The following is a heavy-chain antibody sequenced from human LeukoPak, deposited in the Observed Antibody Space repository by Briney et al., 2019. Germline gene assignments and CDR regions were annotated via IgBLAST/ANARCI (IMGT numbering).Heavy chain of an antibody. CDR2: INSDGTST. CDR3: ARTLYSYGHFDY. Sequence: PGGSLRLSCVASGFIFRNYWMHWVRQAPGKGLVWVSRINSDGTSTSYADSVKGRFTISRDDAKNTLYLQMNSLRVEDTAVYYCARTLYSYGHFDYWGQETLATVSS. J-gene: IGHJ4*02. D-gene: IGHD5-18*01. CDR1: GFIFRNYW. V-gene: IGHV3-74*01.